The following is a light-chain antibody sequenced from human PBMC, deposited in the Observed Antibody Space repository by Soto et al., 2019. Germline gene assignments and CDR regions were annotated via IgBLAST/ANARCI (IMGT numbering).Light chain of an antibody. CDR2: EVS. V-gene: IGLV2-14*01. Sequence: QSALTQPASVSGSPGQSITISCTGTSSDVGGYNYVSWYQQHPGKAHKLMIYEVSNRPSGVSNRFSGSKSGNTASLTISGLQAEDEDDYYCSSYTSSSTPYVFGTGTKLTVL. CDR1: SSDVGGYNY. J-gene: IGLJ1*01. CDR3: SSYTSSSTPYV.